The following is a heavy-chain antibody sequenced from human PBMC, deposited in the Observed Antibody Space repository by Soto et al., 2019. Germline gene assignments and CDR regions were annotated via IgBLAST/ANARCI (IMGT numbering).Heavy chain of an antibody. V-gene: IGHV3-30*14. J-gene: IGHJ6*03. CDR3: ARRGYGSRWQNVYMDV. CDR1: GCTFSSYA. Sequence: GGSLRLCYAASGCTFSSYAMHWISQAPGKGLEWVAVISYDGSNKYYADSVKGRFTISRDNSKNTLYLQMGSLRAEDMALYYCARRGYGSRWQNVYMDVWGKGTTVTVSS. D-gene: IGHD6-13*01. CDR2: ISYDGSNK.